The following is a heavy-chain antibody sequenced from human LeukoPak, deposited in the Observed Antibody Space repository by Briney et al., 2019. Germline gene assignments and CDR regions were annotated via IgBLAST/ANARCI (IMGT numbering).Heavy chain of an antibody. D-gene: IGHD3-3*01. CDR2: INWNGGST. J-gene: IGHJ4*02. V-gene: IGHV3-20*04. Sequence: GGSLRLSCVASGFTFDDYGMSWVRQAPGKGLEWVSGINWNGGSTGYADSVKGRFTISRDNAKNSLYLQMNSLRAEDTALYYCARDRVPYDFWSGYVWGQGTLVTVSS. CDR1: GFTFDDYG. CDR3: ARDRVPYDFWSGYV.